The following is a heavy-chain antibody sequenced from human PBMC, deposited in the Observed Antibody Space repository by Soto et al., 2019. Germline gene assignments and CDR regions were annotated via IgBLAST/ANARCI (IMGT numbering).Heavy chain of an antibody. J-gene: IGHJ4*02. V-gene: IGHV1-2*04. CDR3: ARDRLQPWYSSSWYYFDY. CDR2: INPNSGGT. D-gene: IGHD6-13*01. CDR1: GYTFTGYY. Sequence: ASVKVSCKASGYTFTGYYMHWVRQAPGQGLEWMGWINPNSGGTNYAQKFQGWVTMTRDTSISTAYMELSRLSSDDTAVYYCARDRLQPWYSSSWYYFDYWGQGTLVTVSS.